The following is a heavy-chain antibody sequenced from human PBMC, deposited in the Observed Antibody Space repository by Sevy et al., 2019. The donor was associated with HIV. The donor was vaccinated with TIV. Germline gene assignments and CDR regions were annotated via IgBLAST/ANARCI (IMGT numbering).Heavy chain of an antibody. CDR2: IYYSGST. J-gene: IGHJ6*02. V-gene: IGHV4-39*01. Sequence: SETLSLTCTVSGGSISSSSYYWGWIRQPPGKGLEWIGSIYYSGSTYYNPSLKIRVTISVDTSKNPFSLKLSSVTAAETAVYYCARLRYSSGWTGGYYYGMDVWGQGTTVTVSS. D-gene: IGHD6-19*01. CDR1: GGSISSSSYY. CDR3: ARLRYSSGWTGGYYYGMDV.